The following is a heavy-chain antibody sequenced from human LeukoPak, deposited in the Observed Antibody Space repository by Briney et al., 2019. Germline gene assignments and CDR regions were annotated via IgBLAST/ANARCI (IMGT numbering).Heavy chain of an antibody. V-gene: IGHV4-30-2*01. CDR2: IYHSGST. CDR3: ARSGRRYYFDY. J-gene: IGHJ4*02. Sequence: SQTLSLTCAVSGGSISSGGYSWSWIRQPPGEGLEWIGYIYHSGSTYYNPSLKSRVTISVDRSKNQFSLKLSSVTAADTAVYYCARSGRRYYFDYWGQGTLVTVSS. D-gene: IGHD4-17*01. CDR1: GGSISSGGYS.